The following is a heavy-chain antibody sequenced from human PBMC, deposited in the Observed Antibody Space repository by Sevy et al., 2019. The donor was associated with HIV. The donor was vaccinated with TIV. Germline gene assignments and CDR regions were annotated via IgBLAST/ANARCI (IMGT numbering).Heavy chain of an antibody. CDR1: GGTIVSSGHY. D-gene: IGHD5-12*01. J-gene: IGHJ6*02. CDR2: IYYNGHT. Sequence: SETLSITCSISGGTIVSSGHYWGWIRQTPGKGLEWIGSIYYNGHTFYTPSLKSRLTISIDTSKNQFSLTLSSVTVADTAVYFCAREAGGYDYDYGIDVWGQGTTVTVSS. V-gene: IGHV4-39*02. CDR3: AREAGGYDYDYGIDV.